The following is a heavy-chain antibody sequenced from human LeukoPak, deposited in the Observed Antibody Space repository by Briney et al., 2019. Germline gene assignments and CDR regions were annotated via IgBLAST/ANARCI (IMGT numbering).Heavy chain of an antibody. CDR2: ILHTGST. CDR1: GYSLTNHY. V-gene: IGHV4-34*12. CDR3: ARGPAAVHP. Sequence: SETLSLTCAVSGYSLTNHYWIWIRQPPGKGLEWIGEILHTGSTNYNPSFKSRVTIDTSKNQFFLSLTSVTAADTAVYYCARGPAAVHPWGQGTLVTVSS. D-gene: IGHD6-13*01. J-gene: IGHJ5*02.